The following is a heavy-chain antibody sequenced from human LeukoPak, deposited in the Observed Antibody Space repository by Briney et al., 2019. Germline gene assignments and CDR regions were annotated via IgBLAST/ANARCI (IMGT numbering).Heavy chain of an antibody. CDR2: ISSSSSYI. D-gene: IGHD3-10*01. CDR1: GFTFSSYS. J-gene: IGHJ6*03. Sequence: PGGSLRLSCAASGFTFSSYSMNWVRQAPGKGLEWVSSISSSSSYIYYADSVKGRFTISRDNAKNSLYLQMNSLRAEDTAVYYCTREIKGRLWFGELSYYYYYMDVWGKGTTVTVSS. CDR3: TREIKGRLWFGELSYYYYYMDV. V-gene: IGHV3-21*01.